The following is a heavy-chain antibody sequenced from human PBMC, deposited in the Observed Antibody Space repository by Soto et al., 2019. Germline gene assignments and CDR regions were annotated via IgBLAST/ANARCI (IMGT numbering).Heavy chain of an antibody. D-gene: IGHD2-2*01. J-gene: IGHJ5*02. CDR1: GFTFSGSA. CDR2: IRSKANSYAT. V-gene: IGHV3-73*01. CDR3: TRLGCSSTSCYLVST. Sequence: GGSLRLSCAASGFTFSGSAMHWVRQASGKGLEWVGRIRSKANSYATAYAASVKGRFTISRDDSKNTAYLQMNSLKTEDTAVYYCTRLGCSSTSCYLVSTWGQGTLVTVSS.